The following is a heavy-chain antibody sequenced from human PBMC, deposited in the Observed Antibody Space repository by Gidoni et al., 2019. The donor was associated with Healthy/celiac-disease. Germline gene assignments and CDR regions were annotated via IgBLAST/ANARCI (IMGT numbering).Heavy chain of an antibody. Sequence: QVQLQESGPGLVKPSETLSLTCTVSGGSISSYYWSWIRQPPGKGLEWIGYIYYSVSTNYNPSLKSRVTISVDTSKNQFSLKLSSVTAADTAVYYCARGDPGAFDIWGQGTMVTVSS. CDR1: GGSISSYY. J-gene: IGHJ3*02. D-gene: IGHD2-21*01. CDR2: IYYSVST. CDR3: ARGDPGAFDI. V-gene: IGHV4-59*01.